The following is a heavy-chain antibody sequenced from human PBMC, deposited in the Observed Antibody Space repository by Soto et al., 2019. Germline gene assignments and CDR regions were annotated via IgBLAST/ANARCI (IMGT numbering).Heavy chain of an antibody. Sequence: SETLSLPCTVSGGSISSGGYYWSWIRQHPGKGLEWIGYIYYSGSTYYNPSLKSRVTISVDTSKNQFSLKLSSVTAADTAVYYCARKAAAPHYYGMDVWGQGTTVTVSS. J-gene: IGHJ6*02. V-gene: IGHV4-31*03. CDR3: ARKAAAPHYYGMDV. CDR1: GGSISSGGYY. CDR2: IYYSGST. D-gene: IGHD2-2*01.